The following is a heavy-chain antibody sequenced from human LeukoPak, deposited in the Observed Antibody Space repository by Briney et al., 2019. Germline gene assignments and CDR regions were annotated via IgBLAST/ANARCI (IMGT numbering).Heavy chain of an antibody. CDR3: AREGVMTTVLYYFDY. CDR1: GFTFSDAW. J-gene: IGHJ4*02. CDR2: IKRRTDGGAT. V-gene: IGHV3-15*01. Sequence: GGSLRLSCGASGFTFSDAWMSWVRQAPGKGLEWVGLIKRRTDGGATDYAAPVKGRFTISRDNSKNTLYLQMNSLRAEDTAVYYCAREGVMTTVLYYFDYWGQGTLVTVSS. D-gene: IGHD4-17*01.